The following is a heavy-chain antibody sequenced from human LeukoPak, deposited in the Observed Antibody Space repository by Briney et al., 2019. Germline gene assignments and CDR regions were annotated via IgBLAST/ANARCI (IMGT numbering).Heavy chain of an antibody. J-gene: IGHJ4*02. V-gene: IGHV3-7*03. D-gene: IGHD1-26*01. Sequence: RGSLRLSCAASGFTFRSYWMGWARQAPGKGLEWVANITKDGSSNHYADSVRGRFTISRDNAKNSLYLQMNSLRAADTAVYYCVRDADYYKGDYWGQGTLVTVSS. CDR3: VRDADYYKGDY. CDR2: ITKDGSSN. CDR1: GFTFRSYW.